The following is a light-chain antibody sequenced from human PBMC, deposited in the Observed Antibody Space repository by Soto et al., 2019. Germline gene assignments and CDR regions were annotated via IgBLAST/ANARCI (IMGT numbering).Light chain of an antibody. CDR2: DVD. Sequence: QSVLTQPPSASGSPGQSVTTSCTGTTSDVGAYNYVSWYQQYPGKAPKLMIYDVDKRPSGVPGRFSGSKSGNTASLTISGLQAEDEADYYCCSYAGSYPFVFGTGTKVTVL. CDR1: TSDVGAYNY. V-gene: IGLV2-8*01. J-gene: IGLJ1*01. CDR3: CSYAGSYPFV.